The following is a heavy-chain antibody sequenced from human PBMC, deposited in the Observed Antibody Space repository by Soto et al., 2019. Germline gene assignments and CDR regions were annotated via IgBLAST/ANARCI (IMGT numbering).Heavy chain of an antibody. D-gene: IGHD3-22*01. CDR3: AREGGDYYDSSGADY. J-gene: IGHJ4*02. CDR2: ISSSSSYT. Sequence: QVQLVESGGGLVKPGGSLRRSCAASGFTFSDYYMSWIRQAPGKGLEWVSYISSSSSYTNYADSVKGRFTISRDNAKNSLYLQMNSLRAEDTAVYYCAREGGDYYDSSGADYWGQGTLVTVSS. V-gene: IGHV3-11*06. CDR1: GFTFSDYY.